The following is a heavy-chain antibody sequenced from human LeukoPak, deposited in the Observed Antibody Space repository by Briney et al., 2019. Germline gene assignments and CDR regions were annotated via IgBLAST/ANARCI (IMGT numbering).Heavy chain of an antibody. D-gene: IGHD3-22*01. J-gene: IGHJ3*02. CDR2: IHYSGYP. CDR3: ARGISGSKPFDI. Sequence: KTSETLSLTCSVSGGSTSNSYWNWIRQSPEKGLEWIGYIHYSGYPNYNPSLKSRVTISVDTSKNQFSLILTSVTAADTAVYYCARGISGSKPFDIWGQGTTVTVSS. CDR1: GGSTSNSY. V-gene: IGHV4-59*01.